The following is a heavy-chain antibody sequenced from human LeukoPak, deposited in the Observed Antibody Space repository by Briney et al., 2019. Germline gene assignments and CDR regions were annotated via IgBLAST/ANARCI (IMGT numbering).Heavy chain of an antibody. CDR1: GYTFTGYY. CDR3: ARGRFFDWLSIPDYYFDY. Sequence: GASGKVSCKASGYTFTGYYMHWVRQAPGQGLEWVGWITPNSGGTNYAQKFQGRVTMTRYTSISTAYMELSRLRSDDTAVYYCARGRFFDWLSIPDYYFDYWGQGTLVTVSS. V-gene: IGHV1-2*02. CDR2: ITPNSGGT. D-gene: IGHD3-9*01. J-gene: IGHJ4*02.